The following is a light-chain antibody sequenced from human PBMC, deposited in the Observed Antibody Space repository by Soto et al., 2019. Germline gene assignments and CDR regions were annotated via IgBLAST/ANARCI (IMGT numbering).Light chain of an antibody. CDR3: QKYNNWPRT. V-gene: IGKV3-20*01. Sequence: EIVLTQSPGTLSLSPGERATLSCTASQSVSSSYLAWYQQKPGQAPRLLIYGASSRATGITDRFSGSGSGTEFTLTIRSLQSADFAVYYCQKYNNWPRTFGLGTTGDIK. J-gene: IGKJ1*01. CDR2: GAS. CDR1: QSVSSSY.